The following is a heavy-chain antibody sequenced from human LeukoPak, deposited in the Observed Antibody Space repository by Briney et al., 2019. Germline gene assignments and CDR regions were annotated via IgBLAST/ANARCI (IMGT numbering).Heavy chain of an antibody. CDR1: GGTFSSYA. D-gene: IGHD2-15*01. Sequence: AASVKVSCKASGGTFSSYAISWVRQAPGQGLEWMGGIIPIFGTGNYAQKFQGRVTITADDSTSTAYMELSSLRSEDTAVYYCASHGGSRPRNNWFDPWGQGTLVTVSS. V-gene: IGHV1-69*01. J-gene: IGHJ5*02. CDR2: IIPIFGTG. CDR3: ASHGGSRPRNNWFDP.